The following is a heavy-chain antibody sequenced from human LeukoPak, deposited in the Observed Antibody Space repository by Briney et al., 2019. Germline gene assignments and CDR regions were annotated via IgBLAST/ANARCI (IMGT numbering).Heavy chain of an antibody. CDR2: IYYSGST. D-gene: IGHD3-10*01. Sequence: KSSETLSLTCTVSGGSISSSSYFWAWIRQPPGKGLEWIGSIYYSGSTYYNPSLKSRVTISVDTSKNQFSLKLEVTAADTAVYYCARDSGVGYYGSGSYWGAFDIWGQGTMVTVSS. J-gene: IGHJ3*02. CDR1: GGSISSSSYF. CDR3: ARDSGVGYYGSGSYWGAFDI. V-gene: IGHV4-39*07.